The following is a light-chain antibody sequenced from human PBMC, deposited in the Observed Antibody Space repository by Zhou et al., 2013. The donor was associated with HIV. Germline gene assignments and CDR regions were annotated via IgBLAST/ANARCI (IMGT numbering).Light chain of an antibody. Sequence: EIVLTQSPATLSVSPGERATLSCRASQNIRNFLAWYQQKPGQAPRLLIFDASNRATGTPARFSASGSGTDFTLTISRLDPEDFAAYYCQQYGTSPRSFGQGTNLEIK. CDR1: QNIRNF. V-gene: IGKV3-11*01. CDR3: QQYGTSPRS. J-gene: IGKJ2*04. CDR2: DAS.